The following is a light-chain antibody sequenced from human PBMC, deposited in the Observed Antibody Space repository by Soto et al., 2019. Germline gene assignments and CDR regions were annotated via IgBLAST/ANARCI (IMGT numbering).Light chain of an antibody. V-gene: IGLV2-8*01. Sequence: QSALTQPPSASGSPGQSVAISCTGTSSDVGGYNYVSWYQQHPGKAPKLMIYEVNKRPSGVSNRFSGSKSGNTASLTISGLQAEDEADYYCSSYTSSINYVFGTGTKLTVL. CDR3: SSYTSSINYV. J-gene: IGLJ1*01. CDR2: EVN. CDR1: SSDVGGYNY.